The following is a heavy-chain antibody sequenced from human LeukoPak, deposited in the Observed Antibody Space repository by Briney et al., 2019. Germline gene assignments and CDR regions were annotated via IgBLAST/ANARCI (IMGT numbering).Heavy chain of an antibody. CDR1: GGSFSGYY. CDR3: ERLDSGWYPYFDY. CDR2: INHSGST. Sequence: SETLSLTCAVYGGSFSGYYWSWIRQPPGKGLEWIGEINHSGSTNYNPSLKSRVTISVDTSKNQFSLKLSSVTAADTAVYYCERLDSGWYPYFDYWGQGTLVTVSS. D-gene: IGHD6-19*01. J-gene: IGHJ4*02. V-gene: IGHV4-34*01.